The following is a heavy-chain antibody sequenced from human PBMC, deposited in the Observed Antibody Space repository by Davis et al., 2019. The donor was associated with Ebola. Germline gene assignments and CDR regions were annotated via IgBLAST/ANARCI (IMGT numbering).Heavy chain of an antibody. CDR3: ARDVGYSYGLRD. D-gene: IGHD5-18*01. V-gene: IGHV4-34*01. CDR2: INHSGST. J-gene: IGHJ4*02. Sequence: SETLSLTCAVYGGSFSGYYWSWIRQPPGKGLEWIGEINHSGSTNYNPSLKSRVTISVDTSKNQFSLKLSSVTAADTAVYYCARDVGYSYGLRDWSQGTLVTVSS. CDR1: GGSFSGYY.